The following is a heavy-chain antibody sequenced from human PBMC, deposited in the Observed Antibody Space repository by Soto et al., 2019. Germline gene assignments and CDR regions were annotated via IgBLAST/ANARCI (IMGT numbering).Heavy chain of an antibody. J-gene: IGHJ3*02. V-gene: IGHV3-11*01. CDR3: ARIGEFYGTGSYGNSDVFDI. CDR1: GFTFSDYY. CDR2: SSSTGAVI. D-gene: IGHD3-10*01. Sequence: GGSLRLSCEASGFTFSDYYMTWVRQAPGKGLEWIAYSSSTGAVIYYADSVQGRFTISRDNPKNSLHLQMDSLRPEDTAVYYCARIGEFYGTGSYGNSDVFDIWGQGTLVTVSS.